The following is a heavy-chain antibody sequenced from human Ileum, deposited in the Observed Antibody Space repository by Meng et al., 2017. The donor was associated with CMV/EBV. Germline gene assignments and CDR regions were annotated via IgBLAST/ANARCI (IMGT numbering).Heavy chain of an antibody. V-gene: IGHV3-9*01. CDR3: AKDILTDFGGISDAFDF. Sequence: GGSLRLSCLASGLSFADYAAYWVRQIPGKGLEWIASINTKSTDIHYADSVKGRFTITRDNAMKSLFLQMNSLGPEDTALYYGAKDILTDFGGISDAFDFWGQGTMVTVSS. J-gene: IGHJ3*01. CDR2: INTKSTDI. CDR1: GLSFADYA. D-gene: IGHD4-23*01.